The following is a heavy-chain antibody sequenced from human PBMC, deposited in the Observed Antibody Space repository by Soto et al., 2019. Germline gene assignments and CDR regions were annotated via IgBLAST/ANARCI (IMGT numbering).Heavy chain of an antibody. CDR2: IYWDDDK. D-gene: IGHD3-22*01. CDR1: GFSLSTSGVG. Sequence: QITLKESGPTLVKPTQTLTLTCTFSGFSLSTSGVGVGWIRQPPGKALEWLALIYWDDDKRYSPSLKSRLTITKDTSKNQVVLTMTNMDPVDTATYYCAPRRGYYDSSGYWFDPWGQGTLVTVSS. V-gene: IGHV2-5*02. CDR3: APRRGYYDSSGYWFDP. J-gene: IGHJ5*02.